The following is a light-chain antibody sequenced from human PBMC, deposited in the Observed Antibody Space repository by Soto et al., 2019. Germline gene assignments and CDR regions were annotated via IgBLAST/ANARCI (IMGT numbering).Light chain of an antibody. CDR1: QSVSSY. V-gene: IGKV3-20*01. CDR3: QQYGSSGT. J-gene: IGKJ1*01. Sequence: EILLTQSPATLSLSPGERVTLSCRASQSVSSYLAWYQPTPGQAPRLLIYGASNTATGIPDRFSGSGSGTDFTLTIRRLEPEDFAVYYCQQYGSSGTFGQGTKVDI. CDR2: GAS.